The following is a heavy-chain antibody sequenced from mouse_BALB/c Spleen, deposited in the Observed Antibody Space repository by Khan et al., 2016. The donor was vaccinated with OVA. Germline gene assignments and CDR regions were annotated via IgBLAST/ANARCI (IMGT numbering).Heavy chain of an antibody. D-gene: IGHD3-2*02. Sequence: VQLQESGAELVRPGASVKLSCKTSGYTFTSYWIHWVKQRSGQGLEWIARIYPGTDNTYYNEKLKDKATLTADKSSSTAYMQLSSLKSEDSAVFFCTRKEAMYCFDYWGKGPTLTVSS. J-gene: IGHJ2*01. CDR1: GYTFTSYW. CDR3: TRKEAMYCFDY. CDR2: IYPGTDNT. V-gene: IGHV1S132*01.